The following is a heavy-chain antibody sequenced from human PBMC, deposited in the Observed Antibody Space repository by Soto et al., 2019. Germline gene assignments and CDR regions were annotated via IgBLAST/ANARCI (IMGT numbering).Heavy chain of an antibody. CDR1: GGPSAGIP. CDR2: IIPIFGTT. V-gene: IGHV1-69*01. J-gene: IGHJ4*02. D-gene: IGHD2-21*02. Sequence: QGRLVRSGARVKKPGPWVKFSGKPSGGPSAGIPISWWGQAPGQGLEGMGGIIPIFGTTSYSQKFQGRLTIAADESTSTAYMQLSSLRSEDTAVYYCARDAKGVTTPFDYWGQGTLVTVSS. CDR3: ARDAKGVTTPFDY.